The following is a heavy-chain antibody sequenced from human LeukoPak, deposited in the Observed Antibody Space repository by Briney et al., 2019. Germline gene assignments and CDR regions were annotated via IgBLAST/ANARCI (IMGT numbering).Heavy chain of an antibody. CDR1: GFTFSSYG. Sequence: QPGGSLRLSCAASGFTFSSYGMHWVRQAPGKGPEWVAVISYDGSNKYYADSVKGRFTISRDNSKNTLYLQMNSLRAEDTAVYYCAKDPFDYWGQGTLVTVSS. CDR2: ISYDGSNK. J-gene: IGHJ4*02. CDR3: AKDPFDY. V-gene: IGHV3-30*18.